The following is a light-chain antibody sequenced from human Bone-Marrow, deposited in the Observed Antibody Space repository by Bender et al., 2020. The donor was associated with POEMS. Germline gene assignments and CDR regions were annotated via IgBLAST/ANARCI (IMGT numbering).Light chain of an antibody. CDR1: SNDVGNFDL. V-gene: IGLV2-23*01. CDR3: CSYTGNRVF. CDR2: EAS. J-gene: IGLJ2*01. Sequence: QSALTQPPSASGSPGQSVTISCTGASNDVGNFDLVSWYQHHPGKAPKLIIYEASKRPSGISTRFSKSKSGNTASLTVSGLQAEDDAVYYCCSYTGNRVFFGGGTSLTVL.